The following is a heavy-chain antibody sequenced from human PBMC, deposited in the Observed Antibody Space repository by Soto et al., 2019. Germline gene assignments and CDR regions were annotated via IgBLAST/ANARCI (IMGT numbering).Heavy chain of an antibody. Sequence: QVQLVESGGGVVQPGWSLRLSCGASGCTYSSYGMHWVRQAPGKGLEWVAVIWYDGSNKYYADSVKGRFTISRDNSKNTLYLQMNSLRAEDTAVYYCARDGSGSYYLDYWGQGTLVSVSS. CDR1: GCTYSSYG. CDR3: ARDGSGSYYLDY. J-gene: IGHJ4*02. D-gene: IGHD3-10*01. CDR2: IWYDGSNK. V-gene: IGHV3-33*01.